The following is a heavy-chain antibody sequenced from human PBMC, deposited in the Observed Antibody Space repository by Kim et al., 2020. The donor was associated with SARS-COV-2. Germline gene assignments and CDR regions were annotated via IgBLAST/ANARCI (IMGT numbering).Heavy chain of an antibody. V-gene: IGHV5-10-1*01. CDR1: GYSFTSYW. CDR2: IDPSDSYT. Sequence: GESLKISCKGSGYSFTSYWISWVRQMPGKGLEWMGRIDPSDSYTNYSPSFQGHVTISADKSISTAYLQWSSLKASDTAMYYCARSGDCSGGSCYTGWFDPWGQGTLVTVSS. D-gene: IGHD2-15*01. J-gene: IGHJ5*02. CDR3: ARSGDCSGGSCYTGWFDP.